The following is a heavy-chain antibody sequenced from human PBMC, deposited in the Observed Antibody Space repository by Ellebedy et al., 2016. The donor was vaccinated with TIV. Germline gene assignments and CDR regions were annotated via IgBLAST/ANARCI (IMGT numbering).Heavy chain of an antibody. Sequence: GGSLRLSCAASGFTFDDSAMHWVRQAPGKGPEWVSGIYTDDSTDYADSVKGRFTISRDNSKNTLYLQMNSLRTEDTAVYYCARASFYDVDLSGWYFDLWGRGTLITVSS. D-gene: IGHD3-10*02. CDR2: IYTDDST. J-gene: IGHJ2*01. CDR3: ARASFYDVDLSGWYFDL. V-gene: IGHV3-66*01. CDR1: GFTFDDSA.